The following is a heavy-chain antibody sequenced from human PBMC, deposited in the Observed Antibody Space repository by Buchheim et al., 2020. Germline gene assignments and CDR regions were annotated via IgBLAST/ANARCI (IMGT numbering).Heavy chain of an antibody. D-gene: IGHD5-18*01. CDR1: GDSISRDNYY. Sequence: QLQLQESGPGLVKPSETLSLTCNVSGDSISRDNYYWGWIRQPPGKGLEWIGSLYYSGNTFYNPSLQSRVTISVDTSKIQLSLKVKSVTAADTAVYYCARGYSYGYSYFDPWGQGTL. CDR3: ARGYSYGYSYFDP. J-gene: IGHJ5*02. CDR2: LYYSGNT. V-gene: IGHV4-39*07.